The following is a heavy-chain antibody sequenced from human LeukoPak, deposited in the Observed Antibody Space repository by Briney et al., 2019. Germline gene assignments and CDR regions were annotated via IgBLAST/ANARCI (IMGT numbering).Heavy chain of an antibody. CDR3: ARDRSGLWRTFDY. D-gene: IGHD5-18*01. CDR2: IYSGGST. Sequence: GGSLRLSCAASGVTVSSNYMSWVRQAPGKGLEWVSVIYSGGSTYYADSVKGRFTISRDNSKNTLYLQMNSLRAEDTAVYYCARDRSGLWRTFDYWGQGTLVTVSS. V-gene: IGHV3-53*01. CDR1: GVTVSSNY. J-gene: IGHJ4*02.